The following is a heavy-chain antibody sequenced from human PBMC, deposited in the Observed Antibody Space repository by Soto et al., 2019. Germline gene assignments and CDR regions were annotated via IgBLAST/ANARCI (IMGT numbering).Heavy chain of an antibody. CDR1: GFTFSSYG. D-gene: IGHD1-20*01. V-gene: IGHV3-33*01. Sequence: GGSLRLSCAASGFTFSSYGMHWVRQAPGKGLEWVAVIWYDGSNKYYADSVKGRFTISRDNSKNTLYLQMNSLRAEDTAVYYCASTSITGTEGAFDYWGQGTLVTVSS. J-gene: IGHJ4*02. CDR3: ASTSITGTEGAFDY. CDR2: IWYDGSNK.